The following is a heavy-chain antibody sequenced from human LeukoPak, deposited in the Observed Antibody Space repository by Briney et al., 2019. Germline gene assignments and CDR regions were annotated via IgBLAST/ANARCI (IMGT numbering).Heavy chain of an antibody. CDR1: GFSLSTSGVG. CDR2: IYWDDVK. J-gene: IGHJ4*02. Sequence: SGPKLVNPTRTLTLTCTFSGFSLSTSGVGVGWIRQPPGKALEWLALIYWDDVKRYSPSLKSRLTIPKDTSKNQVVLTMTNMDPVDTATYYCAHMSYYDFWSGYFDYWGQGTLVTVSS. D-gene: IGHD3-3*01. CDR3: AHMSYYDFWSGYFDY. V-gene: IGHV2-5*02.